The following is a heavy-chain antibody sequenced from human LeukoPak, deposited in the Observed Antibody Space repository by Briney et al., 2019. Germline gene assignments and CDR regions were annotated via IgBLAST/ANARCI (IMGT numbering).Heavy chain of an antibody. Sequence: SETLSLTCTVSGYSISSGYYWGWIRQPPGKGLEWIGSIYHSGSTYYNPSLKSRVTISVDTSKNQFSLKLSSVTAADTAMYYCARSLWFGDSNLDYWGQGTLVTVSS. CDR1: GYSISSGYY. CDR3: ARSLWFGDSNLDY. J-gene: IGHJ4*02. D-gene: IGHD3-10*01. V-gene: IGHV4-38-2*02. CDR2: IYHSGST.